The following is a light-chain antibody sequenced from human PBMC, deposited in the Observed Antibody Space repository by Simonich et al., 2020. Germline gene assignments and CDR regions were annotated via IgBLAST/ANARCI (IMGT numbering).Light chain of an antibody. V-gene: IGKV3D-20*01. J-gene: IGKJ5*01. CDR2: DAS. CDR1: QSVSSSY. Sequence: EIVLPQSPVTLSLSPGERATLSCRASQSVSSSYLAWYQQKPGLEPRLLIYDASSRATGIPDRGSGSGSGTDFTLTISRLEPEDFAVYYCQQYGSSPITFGQGTRLESK. CDR3: QQYGSSPIT.